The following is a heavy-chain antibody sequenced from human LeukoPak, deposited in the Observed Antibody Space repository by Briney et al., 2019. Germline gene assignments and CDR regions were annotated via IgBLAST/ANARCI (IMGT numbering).Heavy chain of an antibody. Sequence: GESLQISCEGSGYRFTAYWIAWVRQMPGKGLEWMGTIFPTDSDTRYGPSFQGQVIISADRSTNTAYLQWSGLQASDTATYFCARLNQKGFYYYMDVWGKGTTVAVS. CDR2: IFPTDSDT. CDR3: ARLNQKGFYYYMDV. D-gene: IGHD1-14*01. CDR1: GYRFTAYW. J-gene: IGHJ6*03. V-gene: IGHV5-51*01.